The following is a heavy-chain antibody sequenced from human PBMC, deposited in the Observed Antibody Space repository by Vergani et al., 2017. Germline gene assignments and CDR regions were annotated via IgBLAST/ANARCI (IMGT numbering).Heavy chain of an antibody. J-gene: IGHJ4*02. Sequence: QVQLVQSGTEVKKPGASVRVSCKAFGYTFTSYGISWVRQAPGQGLEWMGWISTYNGNTKYAQKVQGRVTMTTDTSTSTAYMELRSLRSDDTAVYFCARDSRDYGDYVDYWGQGTLVTVSS. CDR2: ISTYNGNT. V-gene: IGHV1-18*04. D-gene: IGHD4-17*01. CDR1: GYTFTSYG. CDR3: ARDSRDYGDYVDY.